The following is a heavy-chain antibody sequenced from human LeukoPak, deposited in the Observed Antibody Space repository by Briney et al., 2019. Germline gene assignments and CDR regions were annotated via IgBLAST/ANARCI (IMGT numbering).Heavy chain of an antibody. CDR3: TTLTGYCSGGSCQQLYYYYGMDV. V-gene: IGHV3-15*01. Sequence: PGGSLRLSCAASGFTFSNAWMSWVRQAPGKGLEWVGRIKGKTDGGTTDYAAPVKGRFTISRDDSKNTLYLQMNSLKTEDTAVYYCTTLTGYCSGGSCQQLYYYYGMDVWGQGTTVTVSS. CDR1: GFTFSNAW. J-gene: IGHJ6*02. D-gene: IGHD2-15*01. CDR2: IKGKTDGGTT.